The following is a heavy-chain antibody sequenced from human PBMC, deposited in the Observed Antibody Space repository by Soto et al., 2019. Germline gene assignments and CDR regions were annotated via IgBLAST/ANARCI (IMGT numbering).Heavy chain of an antibody. CDR2: ISRGSDYI. Sequence: GGSLRLSCAGSGFSFGDYTMNWVRQAPGKGLEWVSSISRGSDYIFYADTVKGRFTISRDNARNSLYLQMSSLRAEDTAVYYCAKDSGCVNNACAYDPWGQGTLVTGSS. CDR3: AKDSGCVNNACAYDP. J-gene: IGHJ5*02. D-gene: IGHD1-20*01. V-gene: IGHV3-21*01. CDR1: GFSFGDYT.